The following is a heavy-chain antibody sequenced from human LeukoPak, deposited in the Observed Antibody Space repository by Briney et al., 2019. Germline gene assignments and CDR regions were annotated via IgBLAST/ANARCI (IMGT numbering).Heavy chain of an antibody. V-gene: IGHV6-1*01. CDR1: GDNVSGNRAV. Sequence: SQTLSLTCAISGDNVSGNRAVWNWIRQSPSRGLEWLGRTYYRSKWNNDYAASVKSRITINPDTSKNQFSLQLNSVTPEDTAVYYCARELIGMDVWGQGTTVTVSS. CDR2: TYYRSKWNN. CDR3: ARELIGMDV. J-gene: IGHJ6*02.